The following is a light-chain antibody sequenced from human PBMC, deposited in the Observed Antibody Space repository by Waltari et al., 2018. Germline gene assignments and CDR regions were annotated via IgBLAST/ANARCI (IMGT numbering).Light chain of an antibody. CDR1: SSDVGGYSY. CDR3: SSYAGSNNLGV. Sequence: QSALTQPPSASGSPGQSVTISCTGTSSDVGGYSYVSWYQHHPGKAPILIIYEVYKRPSGLPYRCSGSKSGNPAPLTVSGLQAEEEADYYCSSYAGSNNLGVFGTGTKVTVL. J-gene: IGLJ1*01. CDR2: EVY. V-gene: IGLV2-8*01.